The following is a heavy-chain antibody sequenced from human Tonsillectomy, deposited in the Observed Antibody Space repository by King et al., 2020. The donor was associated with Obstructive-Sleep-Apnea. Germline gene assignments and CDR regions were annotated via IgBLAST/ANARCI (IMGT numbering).Heavy chain of an antibody. J-gene: IGHJ6*02. Sequence: VQLVESGTEVKKPGESLKISCKGSGYSFTSYWIGWVRQMPGKGLEWMGIIYPGDSDTRYSPSFQGQVTISADKSISTAYLQWSSLKASDNAMYYCARLSSGDPLPPRFQYYYAMGVWGQGTTVTVSS. CDR3: ARLSSGDPLPPRFQYYYAMGV. V-gene: IGHV5-51*01. D-gene: IGHD7-27*01. CDR2: IYPGDSDT. CDR1: GYSFTSYW.